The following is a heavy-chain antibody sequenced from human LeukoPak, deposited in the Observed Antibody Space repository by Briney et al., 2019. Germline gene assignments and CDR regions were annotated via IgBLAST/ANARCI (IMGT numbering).Heavy chain of an antibody. D-gene: IGHD6-19*01. CDR2: ISSSSSYI. CDR3: ARGSSGWYGAFDI. Sequence: GGSLRLSCAASGFPFSSYSMNWVRQAPGKGLEWVSSISSSSSYIYYPDPVKGRFTIARGHAKDSPYLEMNDRRAEDTAVYYCARGSSGWYGAFDIWGQGTMVTVSS. J-gene: IGHJ3*02. CDR1: GFPFSSYS. V-gene: IGHV3-21*01.